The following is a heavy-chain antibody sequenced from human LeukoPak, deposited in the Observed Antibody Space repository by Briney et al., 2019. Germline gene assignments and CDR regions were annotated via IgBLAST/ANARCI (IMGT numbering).Heavy chain of an antibody. CDR2: INQDSSVK. CDR3: ARDPGSSSFDY. J-gene: IGHJ4*02. V-gene: IGHV3-7*01. CDR1: TLTFSAYW. Sequence: GGSLRLSCAASTLTFSAYWMSWVRQVPGKGLEFVANINQDSSVKNYVDSVKGRFTISRDNAKNSLFLQMNSLRADDTAVYYCARDPGSSSFDYWGQGALVTVSS. D-gene: IGHD6-13*01.